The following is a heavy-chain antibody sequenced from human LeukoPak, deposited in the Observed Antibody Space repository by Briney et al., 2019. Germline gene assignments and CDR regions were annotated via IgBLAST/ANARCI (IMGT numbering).Heavy chain of an antibody. CDR3: ARGGVLWFGDNLDY. CDR1: GGTFSSYA. J-gene: IGHJ4*02. Sequence: SVKVSCKASGGTFSSYAISWVRQAPGQGLEWMGGIIPIFGTANYAQKFQGRVAITADESTSTAYMELGRLRSDDTAVYYCARGGVLWFGDNLDYWGQGTLVTVSS. CDR2: IIPIFGTA. D-gene: IGHD3-10*01. V-gene: IGHV1-69*13.